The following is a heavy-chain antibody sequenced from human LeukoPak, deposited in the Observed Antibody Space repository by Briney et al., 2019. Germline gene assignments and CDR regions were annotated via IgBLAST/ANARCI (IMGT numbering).Heavy chain of an antibody. V-gene: IGHV7-4-1*02. CDR3: ARELPGYAEYYYYYMDV. J-gene: IGHJ6*03. D-gene: IGHD3-9*01. Sequence: ASVKVSCKASGYTFTSYAMNWVRQAPGQGLEWMGWINTNTGNPTYAQGFTGRFVFSLDTSVSTAYLQISSLKAEDTAVYYCARELPGYAEYYYYYMDVWGKGTTVTVSS. CDR2: INTNTGNP. CDR1: GYTFTSYA.